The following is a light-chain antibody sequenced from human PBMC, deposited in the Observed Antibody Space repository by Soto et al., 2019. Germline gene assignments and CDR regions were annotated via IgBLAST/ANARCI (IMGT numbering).Light chain of an antibody. Sequence: DIQMTQSPASLSASVGVRVTVTCRASQRITSSLDWYQQKPGQAPRLLIYTASSLQSGVPSRFSGSGSGTEFTLTISSLQPDDFATYYCQQYNTYPLTFGQGTKVDIK. J-gene: IGKJ1*01. CDR1: QRITSS. CDR2: TAS. V-gene: IGKV1-5*01. CDR3: QQYNTYPLT.